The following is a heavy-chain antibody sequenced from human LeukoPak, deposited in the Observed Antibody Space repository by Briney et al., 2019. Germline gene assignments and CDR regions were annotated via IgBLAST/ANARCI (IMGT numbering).Heavy chain of an antibody. CDR1: GGSISSGGYY. D-gene: IGHD3-22*01. Sequence: SETLSLTCTVSGGSISSGGYYWSWIRQHPGKGLEWIGYIYYSGSTYYNPSLKSRVTISVDTSKNQFSLKLSSVTAADTAVYYCARVESHYDSSGSNWFDPWGQGTLVTVSS. CDR2: IYYSGST. CDR3: ARVESHYDSSGSNWFDP. J-gene: IGHJ5*02. V-gene: IGHV4-31*03.